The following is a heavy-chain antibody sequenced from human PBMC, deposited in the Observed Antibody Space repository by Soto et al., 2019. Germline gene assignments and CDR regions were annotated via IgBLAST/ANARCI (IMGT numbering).Heavy chain of an antibody. CDR1: GFTFDDYA. D-gene: IGHD6-19*01. J-gene: IGHJ3*02. Sequence: ESGGGLVQPGRSLRLSCAASGFTFDDYAMHWVRQAPGKGLEWVSGISWNSGSIGYADSVKGRFTISRDNAKNSLYLQMNSLRAEDTALYYCAKDPWDIAVAGNDAFDIWGQGTMVTVSS. CDR2: ISWNSGSI. CDR3: AKDPWDIAVAGNDAFDI. V-gene: IGHV3-9*01.